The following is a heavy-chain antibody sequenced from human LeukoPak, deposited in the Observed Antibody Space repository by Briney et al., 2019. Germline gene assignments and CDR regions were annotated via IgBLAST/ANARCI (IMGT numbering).Heavy chain of an antibody. J-gene: IGHJ4*02. CDR1: GFTFSSYS. D-gene: IGHD6-19*01. CDR3: ARAHSSGFDY. V-gene: IGHV3-21*01. Sequence: GGSLSLSCAASGFTFSSYSMNWVRQAPGKGLEWVSSISSSSSYIYYADSVKGRFTISRDNAKNSLYLQMNSLRAEDTAVYYCARAHSSGFDYWGQGTLVTVSS. CDR2: ISSSSSYI.